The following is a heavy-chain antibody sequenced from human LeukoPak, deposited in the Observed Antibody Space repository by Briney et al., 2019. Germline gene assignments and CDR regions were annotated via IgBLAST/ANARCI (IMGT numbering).Heavy chain of an antibody. D-gene: IGHD6-13*01. J-gene: IGHJ6*03. CDR1: GFTFSSYS. V-gene: IGHV3-21*04. CDR3: ASSSWPENYYYYYYYMDV. CDR2: ISSSSSYI. Sequence: GGSPRLSCAASGFTFSSYSMNWVRQAPGKGLEWVSSISSSSSYIYYADSVKGRFTISRDNAKNSLYLQMNSLRAEDTAVYYCASSSWPENYYYYYYYMDVWGKGTTVTVSS.